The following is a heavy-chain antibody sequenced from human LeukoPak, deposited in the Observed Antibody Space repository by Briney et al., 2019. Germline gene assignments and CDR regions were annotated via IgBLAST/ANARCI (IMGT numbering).Heavy chain of an antibody. Sequence: SETLSLTCTVSGGSISSYYRSWIRQPPGKGLEWIGYIYYSGSTNYNPSLKSRVTISVDTSKNQFSLKLSSVIAADTAVYYCARRSEGAAFDIWGQGTMVTVSS. V-gene: IGHV4-59*01. CDR2: IYYSGST. CDR3: ARRSEGAAFDI. J-gene: IGHJ3*02. CDR1: GGSISSYY.